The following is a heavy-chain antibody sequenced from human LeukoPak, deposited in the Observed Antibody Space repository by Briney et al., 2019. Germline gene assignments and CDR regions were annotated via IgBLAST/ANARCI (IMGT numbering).Heavy chain of an antibody. D-gene: IGHD6-19*01. J-gene: IGHJ4*02. CDR1: GYTLTELS. CDR2: FDPEDGET. V-gene: IGHV1-24*01. CDR3: ARGGGVAGTPYNPYDY. Sequence: GASVKVSCKVSGYTLTELSMHWVRQAPGKGLEWMGGFDPEDGETIYAQKFQGRVTMTEDTSTDTAYMELSSLRSEDTAVYYCARGGGVAGTPYNPYDYWGQGTLVTVSS.